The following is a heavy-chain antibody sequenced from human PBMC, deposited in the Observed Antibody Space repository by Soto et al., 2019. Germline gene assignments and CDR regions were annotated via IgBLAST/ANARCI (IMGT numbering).Heavy chain of an antibody. CDR1: GFTVSSNY. Sequence: EVQLVESGGGLVQPGGSLRLSCAASGFTVSSNYMSWVRQAPGKGLEWVSVIYSGGSTYYADSVKGRVTISRDKSKNTLYLQMNSLRAEDTAVDYWARDTGSGWYVCDYWGQGTLVTVSS. V-gene: IGHV3-66*01. J-gene: IGHJ4*02. D-gene: IGHD6-19*01. CDR2: IYSGGST. CDR3: ARDTGSGWYVCDY.